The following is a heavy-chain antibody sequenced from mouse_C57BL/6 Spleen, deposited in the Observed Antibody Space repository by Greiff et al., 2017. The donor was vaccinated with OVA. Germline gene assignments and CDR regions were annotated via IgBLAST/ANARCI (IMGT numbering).Heavy chain of an antibody. CDR2: IDPEDGET. Sequence: EVQLQQSGAELVKPGASVKLSCTASGFNIKDYYMHWVKQRTEQGLEWIGRIDPEDGETKYAPKLQGKATITADTSSNTAYLQLSSLTSEDTAVYYCARDDYCFAWFAYWGQGTLVTVSA. CDR1: GFNIKDYY. CDR3: ARDDYCFAWFAY. J-gene: IGHJ3*01. D-gene: IGHD2-4*01. V-gene: IGHV14-2*01.